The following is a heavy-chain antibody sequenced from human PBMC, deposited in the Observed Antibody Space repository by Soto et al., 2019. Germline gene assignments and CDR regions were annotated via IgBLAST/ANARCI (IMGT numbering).Heavy chain of an antibody. J-gene: IGHJ6*02. CDR2: INAGNGNT. D-gene: IGHD4-17*01. CDR3: ASLPTVTTRGWYEDDVDG. CDR1: GYTFTSYA. Sequence: QVQLVQSGAEVKKPGASVKVSCKASGYTFTSYAMHWVRQAPGQRLEWMGWINAGNGNTKYSQKFQGGVTNTRETSLTTDYIVRSSLRCEDTAVYCDASLPTVTTRGWYEDDVDGWGQGTTVTVSS. V-gene: IGHV1-3*01.